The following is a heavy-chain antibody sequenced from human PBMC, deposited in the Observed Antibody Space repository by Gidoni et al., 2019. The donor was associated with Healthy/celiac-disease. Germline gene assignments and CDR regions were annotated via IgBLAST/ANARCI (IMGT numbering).Heavy chain of an antibody. Sequence: LQLQESGPGLVKPSETLSLTCTVSGGSISSSSYYWGWLRQPPGKGLEWIGSIYYSGSTYYNPSLKSRVTISVDTSKNQFSLKLSSVTAADTAVYYCARLGRFPVRYWGQGTLVTVSS. J-gene: IGHJ4*02. V-gene: IGHV4-39*01. CDR3: ARLGRFPVRY. CDR1: GGSISSSSYY. D-gene: IGHD3-3*01. CDR2: IYYSGST.